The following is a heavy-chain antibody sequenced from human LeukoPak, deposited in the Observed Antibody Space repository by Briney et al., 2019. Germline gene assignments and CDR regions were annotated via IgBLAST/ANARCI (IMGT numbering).Heavy chain of an antibody. CDR1: GYTFTGYY. CDR3: ARSPDTLTGENFDY. J-gene: IGHJ4*02. V-gene: IGHV1-2*02. D-gene: IGHD3-9*01. CDR2: INLNTGGT. Sequence: ASVKVSCKASGYTFTGYYMHWVRQAPGQGLEWMGWINLNTGGTNYAQKFQGRVTMTRDTSISTAYMELSRLRSDDTAVFYCARSPDTLTGENFDYWGQGTLVTVSS.